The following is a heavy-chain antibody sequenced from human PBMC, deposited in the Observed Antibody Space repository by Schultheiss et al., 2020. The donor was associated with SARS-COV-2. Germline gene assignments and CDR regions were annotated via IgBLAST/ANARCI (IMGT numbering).Heavy chain of an antibody. CDR1: GGSISSGSYY. V-gene: IGHV4-61*10. CDR3: ARELWGSGSYFEGIFDY. CDR2: IYYSGST. Sequence: SETLSLTCTVSGGSISSGSYYWSWIRQPAGKGLEWIGYIYYSGSTNYNPSLKSRVTISVDTSKNQFSLKLSSVTAADTAVYYCARELWGSGSYFEGIFDYWGQGTLVTVSS. D-gene: IGHD3-10*01. J-gene: IGHJ4*02.